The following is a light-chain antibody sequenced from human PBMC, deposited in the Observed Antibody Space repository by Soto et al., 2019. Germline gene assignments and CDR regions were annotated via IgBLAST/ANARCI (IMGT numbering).Light chain of an antibody. CDR2: GAS. V-gene: IGKV3-20*01. Sequence: ETSLTQSPGTLSLSPGERATLSWRASQSVSSNYLAWYQQKPGQAPRLLIYGASNRATGIPDRFSGSGSGTDFTLTISRLEPEDFAVYYCQQYGSSGTFGQGTKVDIK. J-gene: IGKJ1*01. CDR1: QSVSSNY. CDR3: QQYGSSGT.